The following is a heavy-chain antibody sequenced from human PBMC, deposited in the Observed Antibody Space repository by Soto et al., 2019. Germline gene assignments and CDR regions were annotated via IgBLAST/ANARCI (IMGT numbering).Heavy chain of an antibody. CDR1: GGSFSGYY. V-gene: IGHV4-34*01. CDR2: INHSGST. J-gene: IGHJ4*02. CDR3: AVRDGSNRHRPASDY. Sequence: SETLSLTCAVYGGSFSGYYWSWIRQPPGKGLEWIGEINHSGSTNYNPSLKSRVTISVDTSKNQFSLKLSSVTAADTAVYYCAVRDGSNRHRPASDYCGQGTLVSGSS. D-gene: IGHD2-15*01.